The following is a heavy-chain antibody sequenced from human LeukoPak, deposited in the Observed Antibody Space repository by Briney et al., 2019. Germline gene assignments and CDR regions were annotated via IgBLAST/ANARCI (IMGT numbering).Heavy chain of an antibody. Sequence: SETLSLTCTVSGGSITNYFWTWIRQPPGKGLEWIGYIYYSGSTNYNPSLKSRVTISVDTSKNQFSLKLSSVTAADTAVYYCARGDSYFDYWGQGTLVTVSS. CDR1: GGSITNYF. J-gene: IGHJ4*02. CDR3: ARGDSYFDY. CDR2: IYYSGST. V-gene: IGHV4-59*01.